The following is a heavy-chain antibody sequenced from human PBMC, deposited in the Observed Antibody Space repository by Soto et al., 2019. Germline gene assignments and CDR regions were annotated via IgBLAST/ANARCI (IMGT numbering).Heavy chain of an antibody. V-gene: IGHV3-9*01. CDR1: GFTFDDYA. CDR3: AKDYYGSGTIGGHFDY. D-gene: IGHD3-10*01. J-gene: IGHJ4*02. Sequence: GGSLRLSCAASGFTFDDYAMHWVRQAPGKGLEWVSGISWNSGSIGYADSVKGRFTISRDNAKNSLYLQMNSLRAEDTALYYCAKDYYGSGTIGGHFDYWGQGTLVTVSS. CDR2: ISWNSGSI.